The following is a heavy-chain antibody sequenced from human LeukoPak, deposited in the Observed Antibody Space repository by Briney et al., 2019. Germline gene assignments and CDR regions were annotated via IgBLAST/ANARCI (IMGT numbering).Heavy chain of an antibody. CDR3: ARDRGVEMATSDAFDI. V-gene: IGHV4-59*01. CDR1: GGSLSSYY. D-gene: IGHD5-24*01. CDR2: IYYSGST. J-gene: IGHJ3*02. Sequence: PSEALALTCTVSGGSLSSYYWSLIRHPPRPGLEWIGDIYYSGSTNYNPSLKSRVTISVDTSKNQFSLKLSSVTAADTAVYYCARDRGVEMATSDAFDIWGQGTMVTVSS.